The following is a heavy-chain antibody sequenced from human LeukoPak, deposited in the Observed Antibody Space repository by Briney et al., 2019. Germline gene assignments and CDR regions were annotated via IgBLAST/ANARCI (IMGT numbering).Heavy chain of an antibody. Sequence: GASVKVSCKASGYTFTGYYMHWVRQAPGQGLEWMGWINPNSGGTNYAQKFQGWVTMTRDTSISTAYMELSRLRSDDTAVYYCATGYCSSTNCRIDYWGQGTLVSVSS. V-gene: IGHV1-2*04. CDR1: GYTFTGYY. CDR2: INPNSGGT. J-gene: IGHJ4*02. CDR3: ATGYCSSTNCRIDY. D-gene: IGHD2-2*03.